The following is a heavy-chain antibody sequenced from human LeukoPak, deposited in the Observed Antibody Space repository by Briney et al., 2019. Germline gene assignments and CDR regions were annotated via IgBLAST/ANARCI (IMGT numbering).Heavy chain of an antibody. V-gene: IGHV3-21*01. D-gene: IGHD3-22*01. CDR1: GFTSTTYS. Sequence: GGSLRLSCAASGFTSTTYSMNWVRQAPGKGLEWVSSISSSSSYIYYADSVKGRFTISRDNAKNSLYLQMNSLTAEDTALYYCARDSYDSSGYPSFGYWGQGTLVTVSS. CDR2: ISSSSSYI. CDR3: ARDSYDSSGYPSFGY. J-gene: IGHJ4*02.